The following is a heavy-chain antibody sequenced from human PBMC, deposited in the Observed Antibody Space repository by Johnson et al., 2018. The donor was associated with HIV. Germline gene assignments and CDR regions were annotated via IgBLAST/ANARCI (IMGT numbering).Heavy chain of an antibody. Sequence: QVQLVESGGGLVQPGGSLRLSCAASGTTVSSNYMSWVRQAPGTGLEWVAVISHDGSHKYYADSVKGRFSISRDNSKHTLYLPMHSLRAEDTAVYYCARERGISGAFDIWGQGTMVTVSS. CDR3: ARERGISGAFDI. D-gene: IGHD3-10*01. CDR2: ISHDGSHK. V-gene: IGHV3-30*03. J-gene: IGHJ3*02. CDR1: GTTVSSNY.